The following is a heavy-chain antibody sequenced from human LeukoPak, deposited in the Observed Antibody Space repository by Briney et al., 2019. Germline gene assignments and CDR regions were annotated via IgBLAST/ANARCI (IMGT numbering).Heavy chain of an antibody. D-gene: IGHD6-19*01. CDR1: GGSISSGSYY. CDR3: ARGAGWYSF. Sequence: SETLSLTCTVSGGSISSGSYYWSWIRQPAGKGLEWIGRIYTSGSTNYNPSLKSRVTISVDTSKNQFSLKLRSVTAADTAVYYCARGAGWYSFWGQGTLVTVSS. CDR2: IYTSGST. V-gene: IGHV4-61*02. J-gene: IGHJ4*02.